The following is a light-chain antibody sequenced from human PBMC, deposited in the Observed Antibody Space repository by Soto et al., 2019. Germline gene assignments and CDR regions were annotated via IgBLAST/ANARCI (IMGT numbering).Light chain of an antibody. CDR3: QQLNSYPLT. J-gene: IGKJ4*01. CDR1: QGISSY. CDR2: AAS. Sequence: DIQLTQSPSFLSASVGDRVTITCRASQGISSYLAWYQQKPGKAPKLLIYAASTFQSGVPSMFSGSGSGTEFTLTISNLQPEDFATYYCQQLNSYPLTFGGGTKVDIK. V-gene: IGKV1-9*01.